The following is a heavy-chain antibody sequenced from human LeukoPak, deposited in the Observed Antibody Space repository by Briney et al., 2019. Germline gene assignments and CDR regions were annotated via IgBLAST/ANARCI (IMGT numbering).Heavy chain of an antibody. CDR3: ARGGVHRRASSIAARKFGY. CDR1: GGSFSGYY. D-gene: IGHD6-6*01. Sequence: SETLSLTCAVYGGSFSGYYWSWIRQPPGKGLGWIGEINHSGSTNYNPSLKSRVTISVDTSKNQFSLKLSSVTAADTAVYYCARGGVHRRASSIAARKFGYWGQGTLVTVSS. J-gene: IGHJ4*02. V-gene: IGHV4-34*01. CDR2: INHSGST.